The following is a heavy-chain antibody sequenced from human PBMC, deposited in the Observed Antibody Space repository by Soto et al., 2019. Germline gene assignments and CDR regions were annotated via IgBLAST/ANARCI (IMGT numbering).Heavy chain of an antibody. Sequence: ASVKVSCKASGYTFTSYGISWVRQAPGQGLEWMGWISAYHGNTNYAQKLQGRVTMTTDTSTSTAYMELRSLRSDDTAVYYCARYQGSSGSPAFYFDYWGQGTLVTVSS. CDR3: ARYQGSSGSPAFYFDY. CDR1: GYTFTSYG. CDR2: ISAYHGNT. V-gene: IGHV1-18*01. J-gene: IGHJ4*02. D-gene: IGHD6-19*01.